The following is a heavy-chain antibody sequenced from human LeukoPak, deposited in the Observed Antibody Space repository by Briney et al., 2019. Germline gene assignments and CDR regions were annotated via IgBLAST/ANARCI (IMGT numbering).Heavy chain of an antibody. Sequence: ASVKVSCKASGYTFTSYGITWVRQAPGQGLEWMGWISAYNGNTNYAQKLQGRVTMTTDTSTNTAYMELRSLRSDDTAVYYCARVYYDFWSGYEYDAFDIWGQGTMGTVS. V-gene: IGHV1-18*01. D-gene: IGHD3-3*01. CDR2: ISAYNGNT. CDR3: ARVYYDFWSGYEYDAFDI. CDR1: GYTFTSYG. J-gene: IGHJ3*02.